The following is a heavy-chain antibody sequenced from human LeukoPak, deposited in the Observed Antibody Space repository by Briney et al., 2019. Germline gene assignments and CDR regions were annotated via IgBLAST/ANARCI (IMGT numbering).Heavy chain of an antibody. CDR2: IIPIFGTA. J-gene: IGHJ3*02. Sequence: SVQVSCKASGGTFSSYAISWVRQAPGQGLEWMGRIIPIFGTANYAQKFQGRVTITTDESTSTAYMELSSLRSEDTAVYYCARDMTYYYDSSRYLVGPFDIWGKGTMVTVSS. V-gene: IGHV1-69*05. CDR1: GGTFSSYA. CDR3: ARDMTYYYDSSRYLVGPFDI. D-gene: IGHD3-22*01.